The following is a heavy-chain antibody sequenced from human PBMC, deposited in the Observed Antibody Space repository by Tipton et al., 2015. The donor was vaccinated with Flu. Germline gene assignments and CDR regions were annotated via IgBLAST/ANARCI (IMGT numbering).Heavy chain of an antibody. D-gene: IGHD4-17*01. V-gene: IGHV1-46*01. CDR2: INPSGGST. J-gene: IGHJ4*02. CDR3: ARITVTTFTPDY. Sequence: QLVQSGPEVKKPGASVKVSCKASGYTFTSYYMHWVRQAPGQGLEWMGIINPSGGSTSYAQKFQGRVTMTRDTSTSTVYMELSSLGSEDTAVYYCARITVTTFTPDYWGQGTLVTVSS. CDR1: GYTFTSYY.